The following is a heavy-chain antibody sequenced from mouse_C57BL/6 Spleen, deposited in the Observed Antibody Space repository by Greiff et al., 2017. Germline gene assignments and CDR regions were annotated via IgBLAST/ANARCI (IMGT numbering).Heavy chain of an antibody. Sequence: QVQLQQPGTELVKPGASVKLSCKASGYTFTSYWMHWVKQRPGQGLEWIGNINPSNGGTYYNETFKSKATLTGDNSSSTTIMQLNSLTSEDYAVDNCASSDYGKVYYFDYWGQGTTLTVSS. V-gene: IGHV1-53*01. D-gene: IGHD1-1*01. CDR1: GYTFTSYW. J-gene: IGHJ2*01. CDR2: INPSNGGT. CDR3: ASSDYGKVYYFDY.